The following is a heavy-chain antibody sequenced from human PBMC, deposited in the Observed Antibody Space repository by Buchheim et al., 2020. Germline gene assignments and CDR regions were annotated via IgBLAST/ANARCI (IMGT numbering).Heavy chain of an antibody. V-gene: IGHV3-30-3*01. CDR1: GFTFSSYA. D-gene: IGHD2-21*01. CDR3: ARAAGLLVYYFDY. J-gene: IGHJ4*02. CDR2: ISYDGSNK. Sequence: QVQLVESGGGVVQPGRSLRLSCAASGFTFSSYAMHWVRQAPGKGLEWVAVISYDGSNKYYADSVKGRFTISRDNSKNTLYLQMNSLRAEDTAVYYCARAAGLLVYYFDYWGQGTL.